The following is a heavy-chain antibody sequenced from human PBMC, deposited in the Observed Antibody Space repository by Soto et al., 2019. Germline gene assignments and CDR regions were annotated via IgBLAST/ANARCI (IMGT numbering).Heavy chain of an antibody. J-gene: IGHJ6*03. V-gene: IGHV4-34*01. CDR3: ARGPREYYGSGSYYYYYYMDV. CDR2: INHSGST. CDR1: GGSFSGYY. Sequence: PSETLSLTCAVYGGSFSGYYWSWIRQPPGKGLEWIGEINHSGSTNYNPSLKSRVTISVDTSKNQFSLKLSSVTAADTAVYYCARGPREYYGSGSYYYYYYMDVWGKGTTVTVSS. D-gene: IGHD3-10*01.